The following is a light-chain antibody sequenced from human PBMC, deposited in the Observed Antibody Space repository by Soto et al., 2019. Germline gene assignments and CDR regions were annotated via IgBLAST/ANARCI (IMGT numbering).Light chain of an antibody. CDR2: EVS. J-gene: IGLJ1*01. Sequence: LTQPASVSGSPGQSISISCTGSSSDVGGSKYVSWYQQYPGKAPKLMIYEVSYRPSGVSNRFSGSKSGNTASLTVSGLQAEDEADYYCSSKSSSGTLYVFGTGTKVTVL. V-gene: IGLV2-14*01. CDR1: SSDVGGSKY. CDR3: SSKSSSGTLYV.